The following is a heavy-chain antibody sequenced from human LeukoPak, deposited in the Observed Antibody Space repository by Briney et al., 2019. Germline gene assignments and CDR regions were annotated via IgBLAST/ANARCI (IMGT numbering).Heavy chain of an antibody. CDR2: IYYSGST. V-gene: IGHV4-59*01. J-gene: IGHJ4*02. Sequence: MTSETLSLTCTVSGGSISSYYWSWIRQPPGKGLEWIGYIYYSGSTNYNPSLKSRVTISVDTSKNQFSLKLSSVTAADTAVYYCASSPVAGHFDYWGQGTLVTVSS. CDR1: GGSISSYY. D-gene: IGHD6-19*01. CDR3: ASSPVAGHFDY.